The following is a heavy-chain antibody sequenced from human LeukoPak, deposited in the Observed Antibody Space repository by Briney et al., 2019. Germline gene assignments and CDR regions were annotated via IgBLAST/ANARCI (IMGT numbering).Heavy chain of an antibody. D-gene: IGHD1-26*01. V-gene: IGHV3-66*01. Sequence: GGSLRLSCAASGFSVTRNYMTWVRQAPGKGLEWVSVIYSGAGTYLADSVKARFTISRDNSKNTLYLQMNSLRVEDTAVYYCARGQRSPKWVDWGQGTLVTVSP. CDR1: GFSVTRNY. J-gene: IGHJ1*01. CDR2: IYSGAGT. CDR3: ARGQRSPKWVD.